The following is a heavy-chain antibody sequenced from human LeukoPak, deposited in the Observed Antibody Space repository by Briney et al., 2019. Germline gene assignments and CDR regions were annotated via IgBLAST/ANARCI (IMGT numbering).Heavy chain of an antibody. D-gene: IGHD6-13*01. V-gene: IGHV3-30*04. CDR3: ATDSDSSTYYYYSGMDV. CDR2: ISYDGSNK. Sequence: GGSLRLSCSASGFTFSYYAMHWVRQAPGKGLEWVAVISYDGSNKYYADSVKGRFTISRDDSKNTLFLQMNSLRAEDTAVYSCATDSDSSTYYYYSGMDVWGQGTTVTVSS. CDR1: GFTFSYYA. J-gene: IGHJ6*02.